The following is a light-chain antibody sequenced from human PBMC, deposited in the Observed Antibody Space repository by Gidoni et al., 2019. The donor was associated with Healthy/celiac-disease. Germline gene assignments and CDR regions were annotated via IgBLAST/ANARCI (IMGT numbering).Light chain of an antibody. V-gene: IGKV3-15*01. CDR2: GAS. Sequence: EIVMTQSPATLSVSPGERATLSCSASQSVSSNLAWYQQKPGQAPRLLIYGASTRATGIPARFSGSGSGTEFTLTISSLQSEDLAVYYCQQYNNWPPYTFGQGTKLEIK. CDR3: QQYNNWPPYT. CDR1: QSVSSN. J-gene: IGKJ2*01.